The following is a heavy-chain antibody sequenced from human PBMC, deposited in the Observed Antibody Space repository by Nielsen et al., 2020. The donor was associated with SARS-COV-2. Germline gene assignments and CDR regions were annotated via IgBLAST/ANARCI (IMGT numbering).Heavy chain of an antibody. CDR2: ISSSSSYI. V-gene: IGHV3-21*04. D-gene: IGHD5-18*01. CDR3: ARANWRGGGYSYGYSAFDI. Sequence: GGSLRLSCAASGFTFSSYSMNWVRQAPGKGLEWVSSISSSSSYIYYADSVKGRFTISRDNSKNTLYLQMSSLRSEDTAVYYCARANWRGGGYSYGYSAFDIWGQGTMVTVSS. J-gene: IGHJ3*02. CDR1: GFTFSSYS.